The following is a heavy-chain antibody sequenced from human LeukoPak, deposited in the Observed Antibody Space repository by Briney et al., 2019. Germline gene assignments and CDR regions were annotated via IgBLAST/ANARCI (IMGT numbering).Heavy chain of an antibody. Sequence: PSETLSLTCTGSGGTISSYYWSWIRQPPGKGLEWVGYTYDSGSTNYNPSLKSRVTISVDTSKNQFSLKLSSVTAADTAVYYCARTQYSSSSPSFDYWGQGTLVTVSS. V-gene: IGHV4-59*01. CDR3: ARTQYSSSSPSFDY. CDR2: TYDSGST. CDR1: GGTISSYY. J-gene: IGHJ4*02. D-gene: IGHD6-6*01.